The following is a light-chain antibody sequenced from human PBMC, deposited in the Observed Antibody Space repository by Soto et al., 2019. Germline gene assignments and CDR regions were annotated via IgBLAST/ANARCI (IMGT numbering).Light chain of an antibody. Sequence: EIVITQSPATLSLSPGERATLSCRASQSVSSSYLAWYQQKPGQAPRLLIYAASTRAAGIPARFSGSGSGTDFTLTISSLQSEDFAIYYCQQYYDWPITFGQGTRLEI. V-gene: IGKV3-15*01. CDR2: AAS. CDR1: QSVSSSY. CDR3: QQYYDWPIT. J-gene: IGKJ5*01.